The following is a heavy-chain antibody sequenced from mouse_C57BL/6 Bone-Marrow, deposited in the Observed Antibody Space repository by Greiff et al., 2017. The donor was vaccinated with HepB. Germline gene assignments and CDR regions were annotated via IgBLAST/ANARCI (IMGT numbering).Heavy chain of an antibody. CDR2: ISNGGGST. V-gene: IGHV5-12*01. CDR1: GFTFSDYY. J-gene: IGHJ3*01. Sequence: EVQLQQSGGGLVQPGGSLKLSCAASGFTFSDYYMYWVRQTPEKRLEWVAYISNGGGSTYYPDTVKGRFTISRYKAKNTLYMQMSRLKSEDTAMYYCARGNYSSDPWFAYWGQGTLVTVSA. D-gene: IGHD1-1*01. CDR3: ARGNYSSDPWFAY.